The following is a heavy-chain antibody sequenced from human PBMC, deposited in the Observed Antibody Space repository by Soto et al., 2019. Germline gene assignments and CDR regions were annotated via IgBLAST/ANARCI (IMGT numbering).Heavy chain of an antibody. D-gene: IGHD5-12*01. CDR2: ISCRGLTT. Sequence: EVQLLESGGGVVQPGGSLGLSCAASGFTFSSYAMRWVRQAPGKGLEWVSTISCRGLTTYLADSVKGRFTISRDNSKSMLHMKMNSVGAEDKAVDYCAKGGATSLYYFDYWGQGTLVSVSS. CDR3: AKGGATSLYYFDY. V-gene: IGHV3-23*01. CDR1: GFTFSSYA. J-gene: IGHJ4*02.